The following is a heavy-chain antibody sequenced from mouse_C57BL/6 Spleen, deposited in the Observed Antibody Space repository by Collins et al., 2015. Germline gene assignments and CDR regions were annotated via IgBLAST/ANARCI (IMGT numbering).Heavy chain of an antibody. CDR1: GYTFTSYW. CDR2: IDPSDSYT. CDR3: ARDPIYYGHYAMDY. J-gene: IGHJ4*01. V-gene: IGHV1-50*01. Sequence: QVQLQQPGAELVKPGASVKLSCKASGYTFTSYWMQWVKQRPGQGLEWIGEIDPSDSYTNYNQKFKGKATLTVDTSSSTAYMQLSSLTSEDSAVYYCARDPIYYGHYAMDYWGQGTSVTVSS. D-gene: IGHD2-1*01.